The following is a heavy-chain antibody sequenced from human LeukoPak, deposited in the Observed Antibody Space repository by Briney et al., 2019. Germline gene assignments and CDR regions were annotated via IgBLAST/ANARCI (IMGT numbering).Heavy chain of an antibody. Sequence: GESLKISCQGFGYSFTSYWMDWVRQMPGKGMGWMGVIYPGDLRVRYNPSFQGQVTISVDKSINTAYLQWVSLRASDSAMYYCACRDLTSTWSFPWGQGTLVTVSS. CDR2: IYPGDLRV. D-gene: IGHD6-13*01. CDR1: GYSFTSYW. CDR3: ACRDLTSTWSFP. V-gene: IGHV5-51*01. J-gene: IGHJ5*02.